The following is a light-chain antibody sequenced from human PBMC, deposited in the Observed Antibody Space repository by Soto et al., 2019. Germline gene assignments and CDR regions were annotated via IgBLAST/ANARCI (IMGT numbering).Light chain of an antibody. CDR1: SSDVGGYNY. Sequence: QSALTQPASVSGSPGQSITISCTGTSSDVGGYNYVSWYQQHPGKAPKLMIYDVRNRPSGVSNRFSGSKSGNTASLTISGLQAEDEADYYCSSYTSSSTRVFGGGTPLTVL. CDR3: SSYTSSSTRV. J-gene: IGLJ2*01. CDR2: DVR. V-gene: IGLV2-14*01.